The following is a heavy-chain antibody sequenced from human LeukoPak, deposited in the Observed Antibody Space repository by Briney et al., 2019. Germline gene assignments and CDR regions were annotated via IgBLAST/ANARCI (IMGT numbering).Heavy chain of an antibody. CDR1: GFTFSSYG. J-gene: IGHJ6*02. CDR3: AKDLRPGIAAAGPIEGVHYYYYGMDV. CDR2: ISYDGSNK. V-gene: IGHV3-30*18. Sequence: PGGSLRLSCAASGFTFSSYGMHWVRQAPGKGLEWVAVISYDGSNKYYADSVKGRFTISRDNSKNTLYLQMNSLRAEDTAVYYCAKDLRPGIAAAGPIEGVHYYYYGMDVWGQGTTVTVSS. D-gene: IGHD6-13*01.